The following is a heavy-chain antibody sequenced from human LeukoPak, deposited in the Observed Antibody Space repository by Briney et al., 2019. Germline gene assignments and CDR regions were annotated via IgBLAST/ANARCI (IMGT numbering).Heavy chain of an antibody. J-gene: IGHJ4*02. CDR2: ISGSGGST. D-gene: IGHD3-10*01. CDR3: AKNQPLAITMVRGVFDY. V-gene: IGHV3-23*01. CDR1: GFTFSSYA. Sequence: PGGSLRPSCAASGFTFSSYAMSWVRQAPGKGLEWVSAISGSGGSTYYADSVKGRFTISRDNSKNTLYLQMNSLRAEDTAVYYCAKNQPLAITMVRGVFDYWGQGTLVTVSS.